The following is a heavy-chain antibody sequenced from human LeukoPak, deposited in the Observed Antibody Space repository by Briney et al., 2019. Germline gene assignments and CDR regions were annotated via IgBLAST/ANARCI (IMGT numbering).Heavy chain of an antibody. J-gene: IGHJ4*02. V-gene: IGHV1-8*01. CDR3: AREPLRSEHIDY. CDR2: MNPNSGNT. Sequence: GASEKVSCKASGYTYTSYDINWVRQAAGQGLEWMGWMNPNSGNTGYAQKFQGRVTMTRDTSTSTAYMELSSLRSEDSAVYYCAREPLRSEHIDYWGQGTLVTVSS. D-gene: IGHD1-14*01. CDR1: GYTYTSYD.